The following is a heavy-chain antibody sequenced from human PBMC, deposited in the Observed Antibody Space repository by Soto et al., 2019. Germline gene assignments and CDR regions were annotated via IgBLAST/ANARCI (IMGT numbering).Heavy chain of an antibody. D-gene: IGHD2-21*02. Sequence: QLQLQESGPGLVKPSETLSLTCTVSGGSISSSSYYWGWIRQPPGKGLEWIGNIYYSGSTYYNSSFKSRVTSSVDTSKDQFSLKLSSVTAADTAVYYCARLPGRVVVTATYTFDIWGQGTMVTVSS. CDR2: IYYSGST. CDR1: GGSISSSSYY. CDR3: ARLPGRVVVTATYTFDI. V-gene: IGHV4-39*01. J-gene: IGHJ3*02.